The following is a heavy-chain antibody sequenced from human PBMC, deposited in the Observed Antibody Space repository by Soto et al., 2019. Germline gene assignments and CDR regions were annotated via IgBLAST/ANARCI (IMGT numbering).Heavy chain of an antibody. V-gene: IGHV3-30*18. CDR3: AKLFGRVVVVAAHPTAPEYYFDY. CDR2: ISYDGSNK. D-gene: IGHD2-15*01. CDR1: GFTFSSYG. J-gene: IGHJ4*02. Sequence: QVQLVESGVGVVQPGRSLRLSCAASGFTFSSYGMHWVRQAPGKGLEWVAVISYDGSNKYYADSVKGRFTISRDNSKNTLYLQMNSLRAEDTAVYYCAKLFGRVVVVAAHPTAPEYYFDYWGQGTLVTVSS.